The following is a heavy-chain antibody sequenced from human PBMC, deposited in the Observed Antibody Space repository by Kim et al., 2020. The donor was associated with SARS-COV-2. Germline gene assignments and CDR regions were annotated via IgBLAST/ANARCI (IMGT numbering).Heavy chain of an antibody. CDR3: ARDGNVRVLYGMDV. D-gene: IGHD3-10*02. CDR1: GFTFSSYS. CDR2: ISSSSSYI. J-gene: IGHJ6*02. Sequence: GGSLRLSCAASGFTFSSYSMNWVRQAPGKGLEWVSSISSSSSYIYYADSVKGRFTISRDNAKNSLYLQMNSLRAEDTAVYYCARDGNVRVLYGMDVWGQGTTVTVSS. V-gene: IGHV3-21*01.